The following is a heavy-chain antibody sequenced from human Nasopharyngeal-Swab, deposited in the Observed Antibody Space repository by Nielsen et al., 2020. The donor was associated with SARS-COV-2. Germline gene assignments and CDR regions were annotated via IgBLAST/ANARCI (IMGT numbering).Heavy chain of an antibody. J-gene: IGHJ3*02. D-gene: IGHD3-10*01. V-gene: IGHV1-18*01. CDR3: RGGGGASIQWFGELGQTAFDI. Sequence: ASVKVSCKASGYTFTSYGIIWVRQAPGQGLEWMGWISGYNGNTNYAQKLQGRVTMTTDTSTRTAYMELRSLRSDDTAVYYCRGGGGASIQWFGELGQTAFDIWGQGTMVTVSS. CDR1: GYTFTSYG. CDR2: ISGYNGNT.